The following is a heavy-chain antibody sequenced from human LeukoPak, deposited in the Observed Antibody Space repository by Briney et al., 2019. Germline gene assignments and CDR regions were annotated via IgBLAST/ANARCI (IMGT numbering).Heavy chain of an antibody. CDR2: IYYSGTT. D-gene: IGHD6-13*01. CDR1: DGSISGQY. Sequence: SSETLSLTCTVSDGSISGQYLSWIRQPPGKGLEWIAYIYYSGTTNYNPSLKGRVSISLDTSKNQFSLKDRSMTAADTAVYYCARGHLSGSSHFDSWGQGALVTVSS. V-gene: IGHV4-59*11. CDR3: ARGHLSGSSHFDS. J-gene: IGHJ4*02.